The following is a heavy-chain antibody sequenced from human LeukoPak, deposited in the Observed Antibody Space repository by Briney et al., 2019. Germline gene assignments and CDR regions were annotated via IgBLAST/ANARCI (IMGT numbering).Heavy chain of an antibody. J-gene: IGHJ6*02. D-gene: IGHD3-10*01. CDR3: ARDGYGSGSRWYYYYGMDV. CDR2: ISYDGSNK. CDR1: GFTFSSYA. V-gene: IGHV3-30*04. Sequence: GGSLRLSCAASGFTFSSYAMHWVRQAPGKGLEWVAVISYDGSNKYYADSVKGRFTISRDNSENTLYLQMNSLRAEDTAVYYCARDGYGSGSRWYYYYGMDVWGQGTTVTVSS.